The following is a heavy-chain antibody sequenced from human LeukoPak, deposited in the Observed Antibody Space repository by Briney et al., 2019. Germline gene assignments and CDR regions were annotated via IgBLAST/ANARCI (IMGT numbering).Heavy chain of an antibody. CDR3: ARVAWDLLFDY. D-gene: IGHD1-26*01. V-gene: IGHV4-30-4*08. J-gene: IGHJ4*02. CDR2: IYYSGST. CDR1: GGSISSGDYY. Sequence: IPSETLSLTCTVSGGSISSGDYYWRWIRQPPGKGLEWIGYIYYSGSTYYNPSLKSRVTISVDTSKNQFSLKLSSVTAADTAVYYCARVAWDLLFDYWGQGTLVTVSS.